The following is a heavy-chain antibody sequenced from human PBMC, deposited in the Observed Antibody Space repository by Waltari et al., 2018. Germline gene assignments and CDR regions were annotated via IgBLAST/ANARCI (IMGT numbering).Heavy chain of an antibody. Sequence: QLQLQESGPGLVKPSETLSLSCFVSGASVRSSSWAWIRQSPGKGLEWIGTMHTNGNTYYNPSLNSRVSISVDMSKNQFSLKLSSLTAADTAVYYCARLPTGYPNWVDPWGQGTLVTVSS. D-gene: IGHD6-13*01. V-gene: IGHV4-39*01. J-gene: IGHJ5*02. CDR2: MHTNGNT. CDR3: ARLPTGYPNWVDP. CDR1: GASVRSSS.